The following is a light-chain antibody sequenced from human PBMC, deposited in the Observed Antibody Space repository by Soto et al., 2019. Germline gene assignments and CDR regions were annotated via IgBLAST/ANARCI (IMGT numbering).Light chain of an antibody. J-gene: IGKJ1*01. CDR2: AAS. Sequence: NQVTQSPAFVSASIGDRVTITCRASQGISSYLAWYQKKPGKAPKLLMYAASTLQSGVPSRFSGSGSGTEFTLTISSLQPKDFATYYCQQLKSYPQTFGQGTKVDIK. V-gene: IGKV1-9*01. CDR1: QGISSY. CDR3: QQLKSYPQT.